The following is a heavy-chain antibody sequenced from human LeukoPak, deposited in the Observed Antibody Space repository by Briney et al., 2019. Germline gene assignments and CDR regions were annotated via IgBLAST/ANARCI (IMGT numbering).Heavy chain of an antibody. J-gene: IGHJ1*01. V-gene: IGHV4-59*01. D-gene: IGHD3-22*01. Sequence: SETLSLTCTVSGGSISSYYWSWIRQPPGKGLEWIGYIYNSGSTSSNPSLKSRVTTSVDTSKNQFSLKLSSVTAADTAVYYCASPRGDDSGGYYTWYFHHWGQGILVTVSS. CDR3: ASPRGDDSGGYYTWYFHH. CDR2: IYNSGST. CDR1: GGSISSYY.